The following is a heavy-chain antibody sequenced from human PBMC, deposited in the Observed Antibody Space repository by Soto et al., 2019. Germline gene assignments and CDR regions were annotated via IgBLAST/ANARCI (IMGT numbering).Heavy chain of an antibody. Sequence: GGSLRLSCAASGFTFSSYAMHWVRQAPGKGLEYVSAISSNGGSTYYANSVKGRFTISRDNSKNTLYLQMGSLRAEDMAVYYGARGRVAAPPRGAFDIWGQGTMVTVSS. CDR2: ISSNGGST. D-gene: IGHD6-13*01. V-gene: IGHV3-64*01. CDR3: ARGRVAAPPRGAFDI. J-gene: IGHJ3*02. CDR1: GFTFSSYA.